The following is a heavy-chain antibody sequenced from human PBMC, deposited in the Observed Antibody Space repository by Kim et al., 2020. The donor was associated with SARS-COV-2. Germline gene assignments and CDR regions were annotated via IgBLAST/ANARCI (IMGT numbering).Heavy chain of an antibody. Sequence: TYTNPSLKSRTTISLETSKNQSSLQLTSVTAADTAVYYCASFYGAGNHFDFWGQGTLVTVSS. J-gene: IGHJ4*02. CDR2: T. V-gene: IGHV4-30-2*05. CDR3: ASFYGAGNHFDF. D-gene: IGHD3-10*01.